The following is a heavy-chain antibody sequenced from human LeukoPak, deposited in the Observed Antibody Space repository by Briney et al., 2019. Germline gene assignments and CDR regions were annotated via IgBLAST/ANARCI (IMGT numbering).Heavy chain of an antibody. CDR1: GFTFSSYE. J-gene: IGHJ4*02. Sequence: GGSLRLSCAASGFTFSSYEMNWVRQAPGKRLEWVSYISSSGSTIYYADSVKGRFTISRDDAKNSLYLQMNSLRAEDTAVYYCARDYQWGFDYWGQGTLVTVSS. D-gene: IGHD1-26*01. CDR2: ISSSGSTI. CDR3: ARDYQWGFDY. V-gene: IGHV3-48*03.